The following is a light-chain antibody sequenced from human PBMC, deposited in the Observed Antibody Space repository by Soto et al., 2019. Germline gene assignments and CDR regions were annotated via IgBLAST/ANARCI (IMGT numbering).Light chain of an antibody. V-gene: IGLV2-11*01. J-gene: IGLJ1*01. Sequence: QSALTQPRSVSGSPGHSVTISCTGTSSDVGGYSYVSWYQQHPGKAPKLIISDVSKRPSGVPDRFSGSKFGNTASLTISGLQAEDEADYYCCSYAGAFIYVFGSGTKVTVL. CDR3: CSYAGAFIYV. CDR1: SSDVGGYSY. CDR2: DVS.